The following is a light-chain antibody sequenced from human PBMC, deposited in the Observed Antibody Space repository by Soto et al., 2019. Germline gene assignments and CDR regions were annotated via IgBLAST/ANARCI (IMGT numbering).Light chain of an antibody. Sequence: EVVLTQSPGTLSLSPGERATLSCRASQTISSASLAWYQQKPVQAPRLRIYLATTRAPGIPDRFSGGGSGTDFTLTNSRLEPEDLAVYHCQHFGTSSWTFGQGIKVEIK. V-gene: IGKV3-20*01. CDR1: QTISSAS. CDR2: LAT. CDR3: QHFGTSSWT. J-gene: IGKJ1*01.